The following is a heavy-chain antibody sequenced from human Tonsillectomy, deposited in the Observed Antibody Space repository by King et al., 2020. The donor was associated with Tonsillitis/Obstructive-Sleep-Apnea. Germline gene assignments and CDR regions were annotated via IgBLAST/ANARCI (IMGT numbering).Heavy chain of an antibody. CDR3: AKKGRPRAIVVAAAIYNWFDP. CDR2: INHSGST. CDR1: GESFSGYY. V-gene: IGHV4-34*01. J-gene: IGHJ5*02. Sequence: VQLQQWGAGLLKPSETLSLTCAVYGESFSGYYWSWIRQPPGKGLEWIGEINHSGSTSYNPSLESRVTISVDTSKNQFSVKLSSVTAADTAVYYCAKKGRPRAIVVAAAIYNWFDPWGQGTPVTVSS. D-gene: IGHD2-15*01.